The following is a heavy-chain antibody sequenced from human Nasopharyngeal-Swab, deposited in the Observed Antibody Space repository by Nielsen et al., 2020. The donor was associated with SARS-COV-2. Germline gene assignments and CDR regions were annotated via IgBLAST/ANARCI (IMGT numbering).Heavy chain of an antibody. CDR2: ISYDGSNK. CDR1: GFTFSSYG. CDR3: AKGVVGIAAAGDWFDP. J-gene: IGHJ5*02. V-gene: IGHV3-30*18. Sequence: GGSLRLSCAASGFTFSSYGMHWVRQAPGKGLEWVAVISYDGSNKYYADSVKGRFTISRDNSKNTLYLQMNSLRAEDTAVYYCAKGVVGIAAAGDWFDPWGQGTLVTVSS. D-gene: IGHD6-13*01.